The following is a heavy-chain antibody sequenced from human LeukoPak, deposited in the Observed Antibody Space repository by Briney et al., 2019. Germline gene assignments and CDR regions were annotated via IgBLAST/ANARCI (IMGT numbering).Heavy chain of an antibody. J-gene: IGHJ4*02. CDR2: IWYDGSNK. Sequence: GGSLRLSCAASGFTFSSYGMHWVRQAPGKGLEWVAVIWYDGSNKYYTDSVKGRFTISRDNSKNTLYLQMNSLRAEDTAVYYCARDREDGYNYSFDYWGQGTLVTVSS. CDR3: ARDREDGYNYSFDY. D-gene: IGHD5-12*01. V-gene: IGHV3-33*01. CDR1: GFTFSSYG.